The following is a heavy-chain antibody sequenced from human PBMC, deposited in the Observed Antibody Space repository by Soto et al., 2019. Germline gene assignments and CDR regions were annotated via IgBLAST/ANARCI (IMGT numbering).Heavy chain of an antibody. D-gene: IGHD5-12*01. Sequence: PGKGLEWVSGISGSGGTTYYADSVKGRFTISRDNSKNTLYLQMNSLRAEDTAVYYCARLQDGYNFYLDSRCLGTLVTVSS. J-gene: IGHJ4*02. CDR2: ISGSGGTT. CDR3: ARLQDGYNFYLDS. V-gene: IGHV3-23*01.